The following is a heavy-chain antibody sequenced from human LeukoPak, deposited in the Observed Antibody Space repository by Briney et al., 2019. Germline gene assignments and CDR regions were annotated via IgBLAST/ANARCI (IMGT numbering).Heavy chain of an antibody. Sequence: PSETLSLTCAVYGWSFSGYYWSWIRQPPGKGLEWVWGINDSGSTNDNPSLTSRVTISVDTSKHQSSLKLSSVTAADTAVYSGARGPPYIVGVTALGFFDSWGQGTLVTVSS. CDR3: ARGPPYIVGVTALGFFDS. J-gene: IGHJ4*02. V-gene: IGHV4-34*01. CDR1: GWSFSGYY. D-gene: IGHD2-21*02. CDR2: INDSGST.